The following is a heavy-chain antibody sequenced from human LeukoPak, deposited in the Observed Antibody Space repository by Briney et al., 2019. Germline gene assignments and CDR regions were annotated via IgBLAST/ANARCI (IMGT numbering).Heavy chain of an antibody. CDR1: GGSISSGTYY. J-gene: IGHJ4*02. D-gene: IGHD6-25*01. V-gene: IGHV4-61*02. Sequence: PSQTLSLTCTVSGGSISSGTYYWSWIRQPAGKGLEWIGRIYSTGSTNYSPSLKSRVTISVDTSKNQFSLKLSSVTAADTAVYYCARRASSGYDYWGQGTLVTVSS. CDR2: IYSTGST. CDR3: ARRASSGYDY.